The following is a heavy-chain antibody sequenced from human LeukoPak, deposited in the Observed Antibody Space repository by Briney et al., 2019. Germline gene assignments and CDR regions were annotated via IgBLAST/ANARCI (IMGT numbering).Heavy chain of an antibody. CDR2: IRYDGSNK. Sequence: PGGSLRLSCAASGFTFSSYGMHWVRQAPGKGLEWVAFIRYDGSNKYYADSVKGRFTISRDNSKNTLYLQMNSLRAEDTAVYYCAKVDIVVVPAAPGGYNWFDPWGQGTLVTVSS. CDR3: AKVDIVVVPAAPGGYNWFDP. J-gene: IGHJ5*02. V-gene: IGHV3-30*02. CDR1: GFTFSSYG. D-gene: IGHD2-2*01.